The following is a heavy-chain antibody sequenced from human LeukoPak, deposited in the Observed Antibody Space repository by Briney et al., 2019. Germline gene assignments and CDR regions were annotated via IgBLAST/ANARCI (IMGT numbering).Heavy chain of an antibody. Sequence: ASVKVSCKASGGTFSSYAISWVRQAPGQGVEWMGGIIPIFGTANYAQKFQGRVTITTDESTSTAYMELSSLRSEDTAVYYCARANSHYYDSSGYPDYWGQGTLVTVSS. D-gene: IGHD3-22*01. V-gene: IGHV1-69*05. CDR1: GGTFSSYA. CDR2: IIPIFGTA. J-gene: IGHJ4*02. CDR3: ARANSHYYDSSGYPDY.